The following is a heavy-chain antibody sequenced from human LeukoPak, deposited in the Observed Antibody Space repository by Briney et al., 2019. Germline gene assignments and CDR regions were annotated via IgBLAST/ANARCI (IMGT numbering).Heavy chain of an antibody. CDR2: IWYDGSNK. V-gene: IGHV3-30*19. J-gene: IGHJ4*02. CDR3: ARTRGPLGYPHYFDY. CDR1: GFTFSSYG. Sequence: GGSLRLSCAASGFTFSSYGMHWVRQAPGKGLEWVAVIWYDGSNKYYADSVKGRFTISRDNSKNTLYLQMNSLRAEDTAVYYCARTRGPLGYPHYFDYWGQGTLVTVSS. D-gene: IGHD5-12*01.